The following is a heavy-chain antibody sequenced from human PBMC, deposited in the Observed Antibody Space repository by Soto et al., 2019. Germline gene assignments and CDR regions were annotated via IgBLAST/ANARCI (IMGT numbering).Heavy chain of an antibody. CDR3: ERDIRAARNGPFDQ. J-gene: IGHJ4*02. Sequence: VGSLILSCAASGGTFSSYSMHWVRQAPGKGLEWVAVISYDGSNKYYADSVKGRFTISRDNSKNTLYLQMNSLRAEDTAVYYCERDIRAARNGPFDQWAQGTLVTVSS. D-gene: IGHD6-6*01. CDR2: ISYDGSNK. V-gene: IGHV3-30-3*01. CDR1: GGTFSSYS.